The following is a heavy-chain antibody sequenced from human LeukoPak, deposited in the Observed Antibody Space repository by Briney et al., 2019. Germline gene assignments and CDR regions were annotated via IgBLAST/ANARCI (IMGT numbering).Heavy chain of an antibody. V-gene: IGHV3-74*01. CDR1: GFTFSSYW. CDR2: INSDGSST. J-gene: IGHJ4*02. Sequence: GGSLRLSCAASGFTFSSYWMHWVRQAPGKGLVWVSRINSDGSSTSYADSVKGRFTISRDNAKNTLYLQTNSLRAEDTAVHYCARGANYGDYDDYFDYWGQGTLVTVSS. D-gene: IGHD4-17*01. CDR3: ARGANYGDYDDYFDY.